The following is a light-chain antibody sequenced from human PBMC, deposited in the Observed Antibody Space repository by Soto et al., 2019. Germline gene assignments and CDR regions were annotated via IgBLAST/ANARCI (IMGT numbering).Light chain of an antibody. Sequence: EEVMTQSPATLSVSPEERATLSCRASQSVSSNLAWYQQKPGQAPRLLIYGASTRATGIPARFSGSGSGTEFTLTISILQSEDVAVYCCQPYNTRPRTCGQGTKGEI. CDR3: QPYNTRPRT. V-gene: IGKV3-15*01. J-gene: IGKJ1*01. CDR2: GAS. CDR1: QSVSSN.